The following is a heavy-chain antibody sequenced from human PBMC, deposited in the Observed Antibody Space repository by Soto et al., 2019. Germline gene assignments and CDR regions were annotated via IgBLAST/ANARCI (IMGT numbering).Heavy chain of an antibody. CDR2: IYYSGST. CDR1: GGSISSYY. J-gene: IGHJ6*02. CDR3: ARDVLLCFGELLYWMGGYRDLLAV. V-gene: IGHV4-59*01. Sequence: SETLSLTCTVSGGSISSYYWSWIRQPPGKGLEGIGYIYYSGSTNYNPSLKSRVTISVDTSKNQFSLNLSSVTAADTAVYYCARDVLLCFGELLYWMGGYRDLLAVWGQGTSDTVSS. D-gene: IGHD3-10*01.